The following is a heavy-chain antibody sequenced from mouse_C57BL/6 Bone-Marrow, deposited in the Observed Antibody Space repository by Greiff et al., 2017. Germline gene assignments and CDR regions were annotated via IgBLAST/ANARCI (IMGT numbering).Heavy chain of an antibody. CDR2: IYPRSGNT. J-gene: IGHJ2*01. CDR1: GYTFTSYG. V-gene: IGHV1-81*01. D-gene: IGHD1-1*01. Sequence: VQLQQPGAELARPGASVKLSCKASGYTFTSYGIRWVKQRPGQGLEWIGKIYPRSGNTYYNEKFKGKATLTVDKSSSTAYMELRSLTSEDSAVYFCASYYGLDYWGQGTTVTVSS. CDR3: ASYYGLDY.